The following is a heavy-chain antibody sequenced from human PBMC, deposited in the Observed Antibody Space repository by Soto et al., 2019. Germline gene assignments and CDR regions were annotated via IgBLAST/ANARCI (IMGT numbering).Heavy chain of an antibody. V-gene: IGHV1-69*18. CDR3: ARGGDSSSVRACYSSGFDV. J-gene: IGHJ6*02. CDR2: IIPFIGAP. Sequence: VQLVQSGAEVKKPGSSVKVSCKSSGGTFNTYSFGWLRQAPGQGLQWMGSIIPFIGAPKYAQNFQDRVTITADESTTTAYMQLSGLKSDDTAVYFCARGGDSSSVRACYSSGFDVWGQGTSVTVSS. D-gene: IGHD6-6*01. CDR1: GGTFNTYS.